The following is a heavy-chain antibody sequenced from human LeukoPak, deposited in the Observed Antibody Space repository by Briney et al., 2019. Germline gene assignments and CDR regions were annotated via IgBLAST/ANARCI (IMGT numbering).Heavy chain of an antibody. D-gene: IGHD3-22*01. J-gene: IGHJ4*02. CDR3: ARDRGSGNSYYFDY. Sequence: SETLSLTCAVYGGSFSGYYWSWIRQPPGKGLEWIGEINHSGSTNYNPSLKSRVTISVDTSKNQFSLKLSSVTAADTAVYYCARDRGSGNSYYFDYWGQGTLVTVSS. V-gene: IGHV4-34*01. CDR2: INHSGST. CDR1: GGSFSGYY.